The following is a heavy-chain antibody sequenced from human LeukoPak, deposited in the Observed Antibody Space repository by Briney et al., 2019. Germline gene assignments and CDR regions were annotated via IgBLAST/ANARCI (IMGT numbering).Heavy chain of an antibody. J-gene: IGHJ4*02. V-gene: IGHV4-34*01. CDR3: ARAKHCSGGSCSYYFDY. D-gene: IGHD2-15*01. CDR2: INHSGST. CDR1: GGSFSGYY. Sequence: SETLSLTCAVYGGSFSGYYWSWIRQPPGKGLEWIGEINHSGSTNYNPSLKSRVTISVDTSKNQFSLKLSSVTAADTAVYYCARAKHCSGGSCSYYFDYWGQGTLVTVSS.